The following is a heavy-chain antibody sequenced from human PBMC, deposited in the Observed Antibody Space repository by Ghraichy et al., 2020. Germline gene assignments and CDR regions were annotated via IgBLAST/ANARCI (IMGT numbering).Heavy chain of an antibody. CDR3: AREGGYSYGYYLDY. V-gene: IGHV3-21*01. D-gene: IGHD5-18*01. Sequence: GESLNISCAASGFTFSSYSINWVRQAPGKGLEWVSSISSSSSYIHYADSVKGRFTISRDNAKNSVYLQMNSLRAEDTAVYFCAREGGYSYGYYLDYGGQGTLVTVSS. CDR1: GFTFSSYS. CDR2: ISSSSSYI. J-gene: IGHJ4*02.